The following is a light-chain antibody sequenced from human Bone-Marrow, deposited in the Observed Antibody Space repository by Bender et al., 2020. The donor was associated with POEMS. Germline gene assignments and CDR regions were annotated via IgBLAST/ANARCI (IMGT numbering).Light chain of an antibody. CDR3: QVWDSASHHRV. CDR1: NIGSES. V-gene: IGLV3-21*02. J-gene: IGLJ2*01. CDR2: DDS. Sequence: SYVLTQPPSVSVTPGQTARITCGGNNIGSESVHWYQQKPGQAPVLVVHDDSDRPSGIPERFSGSNSGNTATLTISRVEAGDEADYYCQVWDSASHHRVFGGGTKLTVL.